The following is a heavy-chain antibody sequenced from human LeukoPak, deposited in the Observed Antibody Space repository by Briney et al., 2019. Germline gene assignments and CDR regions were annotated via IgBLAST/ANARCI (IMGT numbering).Heavy chain of an antibody. D-gene: IGHD2-15*01. V-gene: IGHV1-69*01. Sequence: SVKVSCKASGGTFISYAISWVRQARGQGLEWMGGIIPIFGTANYAQKFQGRVTIPADESTSTAYMELSSLRSEDTAVYYCARDSPGPYCSGGSCYPLEYFQHWGQGTLVTVSS. CDR3: ARDSPGPYCSGGSCYPLEYFQH. CDR2: IIPIFGTA. J-gene: IGHJ1*01. CDR1: GGTFISYA.